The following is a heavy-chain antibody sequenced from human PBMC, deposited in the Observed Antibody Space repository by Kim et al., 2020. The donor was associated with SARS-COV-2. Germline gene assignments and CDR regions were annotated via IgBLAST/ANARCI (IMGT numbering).Heavy chain of an antibody. Sequence: SETLSLTCTVSGGSISSYYWSWIRQPPGKGLEWIGYIYYSGSTNYNPSLKTRVTISVDTSKNQFSLKLSSVTAADTAVYYFARGFDPWGQGTLVTVSS. CDR3: ARGFDP. CDR1: GGSISSYY. J-gene: IGHJ5*02. V-gene: IGHV4-59*08. CDR2: IYYSGST.